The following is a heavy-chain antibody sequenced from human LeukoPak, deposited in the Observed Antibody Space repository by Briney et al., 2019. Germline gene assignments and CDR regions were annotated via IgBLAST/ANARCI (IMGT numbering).Heavy chain of an antibody. J-gene: IGHJ4*02. CDR2: IFSSGST. CDR1: GGSISGYY. CDR3: ARHYYDISDSYSFDY. V-gene: IGHV4-59*08. D-gene: IGHD3-16*01. Sequence: PSETLSLTCTVSGGSISGYYWSWIRQPPGKGLEWIGCIFSSGSTNYNPSLKTRVTISEHTSVNQFSLKLSSVTAADTAVYYCARHYYDISDSYSFDYWGQGTLVTVSS.